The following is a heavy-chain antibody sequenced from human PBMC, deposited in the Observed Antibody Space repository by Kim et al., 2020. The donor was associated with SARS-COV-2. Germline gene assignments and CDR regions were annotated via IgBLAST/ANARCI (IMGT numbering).Heavy chain of an antibody. Sequence: SNKYYADSVKGRFTISRDNSKNTLYLQMNSLRAEDTAVYYCAKLFGRDQLWGQGTLVTVSS. J-gene: IGHJ4*02. CDR3: AKLFGRDQL. D-gene: IGHD3-16*01. CDR2: SNK. V-gene: IGHV3-33*06.